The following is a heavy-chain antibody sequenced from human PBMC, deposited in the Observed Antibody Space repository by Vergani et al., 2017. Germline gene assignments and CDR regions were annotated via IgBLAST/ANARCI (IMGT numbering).Heavy chain of an antibody. J-gene: IGHJ4*02. CDR2: ISGSGGST. CDR1: GFTFSSYA. D-gene: IGHD1-26*01. V-gene: IGHV3-23*01. CDR3: AKDGVDPYSGSFLRIFDY. Sequence: EVQLLESGGGLVQPGGSLRLSCAASGFTFSSYAMSWVRQAPGKGLEWVSAISGSGGSTYYADSVKGRFTISRDNSKNTLYLQMNSLSAEDTAVYYCAKDGVDPYSGSFLRIFDYWGQGTLVTVSS.